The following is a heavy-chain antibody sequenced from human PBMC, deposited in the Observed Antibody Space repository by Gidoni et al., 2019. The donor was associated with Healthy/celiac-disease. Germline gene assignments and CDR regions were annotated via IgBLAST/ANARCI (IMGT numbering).Heavy chain of an antibody. CDR3: ARDGAVAGTHAFDI. V-gene: IGHV3-30*01. D-gene: IGHD6-19*01. CDR1: GFTFRSYA. J-gene: IGHJ3*02. CDR2: ISYDGSNK. Sequence: QVQLVESGGGVVQPGRSLRLSCAASGFTFRSYAMHWVRQAPGKGLEWVAVISYDGSNKYYADSVKGRFTISRDNSKNTLYLQMNSLRAEDTAVYYCARDGAVAGTHAFDIWGQGTMVTVSS.